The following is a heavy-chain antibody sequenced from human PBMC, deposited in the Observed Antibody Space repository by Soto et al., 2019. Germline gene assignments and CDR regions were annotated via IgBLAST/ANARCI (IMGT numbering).Heavy chain of an antibody. CDR3: AKDRLVLSYFYYGMDV. J-gene: IGHJ6*02. CDR1: GYTFSNYA. V-gene: IGHV3-23*01. D-gene: IGHD2-21*02. Sequence: GGSLRLSCVASGYTFSNYAMSWVRQAPGKGLEWVSGISDSGGSTYHADSVKGRFTISRDNSKNTLYLQMNSLRAEDTAVYYCAKDRLVLSYFYYGMDVWGQGTTVTVSS. CDR2: ISDSGGST.